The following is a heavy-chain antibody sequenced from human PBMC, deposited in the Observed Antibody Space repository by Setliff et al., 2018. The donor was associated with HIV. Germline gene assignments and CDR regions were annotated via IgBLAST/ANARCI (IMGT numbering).Heavy chain of an antibody. J-gene: IGHJ6*02. CDR2: MSPNSGNT. Sequence: GASVKVSCKASGYTFTSYDINWVRQATGQGLEWMGWMSPNSGNTGYAQKFQGRVTITRNTSISTAYMELSSLRSEDTAVYYCARDRYYDYVWGSLLGYYYGMDVWGQGTTVTVSS. CDR3: ARDRYYDYVWGSLLGYYYGMDV. V-gene: IGHV1-8*03. CDR1: GYTFTSYD. D-gene: IGHD3-16*01.